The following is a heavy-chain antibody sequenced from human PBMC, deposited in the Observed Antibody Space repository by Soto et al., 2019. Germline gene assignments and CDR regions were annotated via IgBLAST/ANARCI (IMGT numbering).Heavy chain of an antibody. CDR2: ISYDGSNK. CDR3: EKGPGAPWD. J-gene: IGHJ4*02. D-gene: IGHD1-26*01. V-gene: IGHV3-30*18. Sequence: GGSLRLSCAASGFTFSSYGMHWVRPAPGKGLEWVAVISYDGSNKYYADSGKGRFTISRHNSKNTLYLQMNSLRAEDTAVYYCEKGPGAPWDWGQGTLVTVSS. CDR1: GFTFSSYG.